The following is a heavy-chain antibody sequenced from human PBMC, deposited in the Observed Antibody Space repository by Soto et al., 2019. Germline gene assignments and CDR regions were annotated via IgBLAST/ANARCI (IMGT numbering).Heavy chain of an antibody. CDR2: INAGNGNT. D-gene: IGHD2-15*01. V-gene: IGHV1-3*01. Sequence: ASVKVSCKASGYTFTSYAMHWVRQAPGQRREWMGWINAGNGNTKYSQKFQGRVTITRDTSASTDYMELSSLRSEDTAVYYCARAELSSYCSGGSCYSDYWGQGTLVTVSS. J-gene: IGHJ4*02. CDR3: ARAELSSYCSGGSCYSDY. CDR1: GYTFTSYA.